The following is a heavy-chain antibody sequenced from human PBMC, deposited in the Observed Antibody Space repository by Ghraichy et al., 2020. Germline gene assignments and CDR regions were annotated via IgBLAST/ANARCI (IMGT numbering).Heavy chain of an antibody. J-gene: IGHJ3*02. CDR3: ARDTAASLDI. Sequence: GGSLRLSCIGSGFTFTDNYMDWVRQAPGKGPEWVSRTKNKAKSYGTDYAASVKGRFIASRDDSKNSLSLQLNSLTIEDTAVYYCARDTAASLDIWGQGTVVTVS. CDR1: GFTFTDNY. V-gene: IGHV3-72*01. CDR2: TKNKAKSYGT. D-gene: IGHD6-25*01.